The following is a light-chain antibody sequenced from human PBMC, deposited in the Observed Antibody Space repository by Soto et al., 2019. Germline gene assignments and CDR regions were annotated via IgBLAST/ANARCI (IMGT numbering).Light chain of an antibody. CDR1: SSDVGGYNY. V-gene: IGLV2-23*02. J-gene: IGLJ1*01. Sequence: QSVLTQPRSGSGSPGQSLTISCTGTSSDVGGYNYVSWYQQHPGKAPKLMIYEVSKRPSGVSNRFSGSKSGNTASLTISGLQAEDEADYYCCSYAGSSTYVFGTGTKVTVL. CDR3: CSYAGSSTYV. CDR2: EVS.